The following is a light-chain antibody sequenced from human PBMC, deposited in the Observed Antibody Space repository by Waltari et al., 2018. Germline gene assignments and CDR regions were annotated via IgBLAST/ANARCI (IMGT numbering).Light chain of an antibody. V-gene: IGLV3-19*01. CDR2: GKD. CDR1: SLRSYD. CDR3: HSRVVSNVRGA. Sequence: SSELTQDPAVSVALGQTVRITCQGDSLRSYDASWYQQKPGQAPILIIYGKDNRPSGIPERFSGSTSGNTASLTIPGSHAEDEADYYCHSRVVSNVRGAFGGGTKLTVL. J-gene: IGLJ2*01.